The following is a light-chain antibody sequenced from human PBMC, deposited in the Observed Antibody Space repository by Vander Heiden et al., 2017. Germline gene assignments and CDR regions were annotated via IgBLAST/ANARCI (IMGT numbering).Light chain of an antibody. CDR1: QSISSY. Sequence: DIHMTHSPSSLSASVGDRVTITCRASQSISSYLNWYQQKPGKAPKLLIYAASSLQSGVPSRFSGSGSGTDFTLTISSLQPEDFATYYCQQSYSTPLTFGGGTKVEIK. CDR3: QQSYSTPLT. CDR2: AAS. V-gene: IGKV1-39*01. J-gene: IGKJ4*01.